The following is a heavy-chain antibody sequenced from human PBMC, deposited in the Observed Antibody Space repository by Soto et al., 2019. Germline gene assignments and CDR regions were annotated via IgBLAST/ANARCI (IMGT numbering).Heavy chain of an antibody. J-gene: IGHJ6*02. CDR2: ISYDGSNK. CDR3: ARMGYTTQYYYYAMDV. D-gene: IGHD6-13*01. Sequence: GGSLRLSCAASGFTFSSFAMHWVRQAPGKGLEWVALISYDGSNKYYADSVRGRFTISRDNSKNTLYLQMNSLRAEDTAVYYCARMGYTTQYYYYAMDVWGQGTTVTVSS. CDR1: GFTFSSFA. V-gene: IGHV3-30-3*01.